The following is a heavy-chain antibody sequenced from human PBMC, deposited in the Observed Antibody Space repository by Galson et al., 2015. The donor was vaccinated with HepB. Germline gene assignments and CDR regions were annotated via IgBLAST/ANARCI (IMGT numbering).Heavy chain of an antibody. D-gene: IGHD3-9*01. Sequence: SLRLSCAASGFTFSSYAMSWVRQAPGKGLEWVSAISGSGGSTYYADSVKGRFTISRDNSKNTLYLQMNSLRAEDTAVYYCAKVSYYDILTGYWGGRIYWGQGTLVTVSS. CDR2: ISGSGGST. J-gene: IGHJ4*02. V-gene: IGHV3-23*01. CDR1: GFTFSSYA. CDR3: AKVSYYDILTGYWGGRIY.